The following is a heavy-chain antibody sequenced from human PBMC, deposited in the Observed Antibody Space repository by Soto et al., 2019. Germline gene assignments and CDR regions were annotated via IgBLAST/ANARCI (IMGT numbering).Heavy chain of an antibody. CDR3: ARRAFGSSRSFDL. D-gene: IGHD6-6*01. CDR2: ISDGGDLT. V-gene: IGHV3-23*01. CDR1: GFAFSSHP. J-gene: IGHJ3*01. Sequence: GGSLRLSCAASGFAFSSHPMSWVRQAPERGLEWVSGISDGGDLTYNADSVKGRFTISRDNSKNILFLQMNSLRAEDTALYYCARRAFGSSRSFDLSGKGTMVTVSS.